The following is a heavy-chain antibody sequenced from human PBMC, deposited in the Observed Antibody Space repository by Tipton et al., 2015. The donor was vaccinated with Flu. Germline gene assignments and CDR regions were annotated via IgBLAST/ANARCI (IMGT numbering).Heavy chain of an antibody. D-gene: IGHD3-16*01. J-gene: IGHJ4*02. CDR2: IDDSGST. V-gene: IGHV4-38-2*01. Sequence: TLSLTCAVSGYSISSGYYWGWIRQPPGKGLEWIGEIDDSGSTNYNPSLKSRVTISVDTSKNQFSLKLSSVTAADTAVYYCARGRVRGGLWGQGTLVTVSS. CDR1: GYSISSGYY. CDR3: ARGRVRGGL.